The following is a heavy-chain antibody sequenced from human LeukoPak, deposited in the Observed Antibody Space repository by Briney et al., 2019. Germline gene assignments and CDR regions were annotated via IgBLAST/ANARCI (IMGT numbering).Heavy chain of an antibody. D-gene: IGHD3-9*01. CDR3: AVTYYDILTGYYDKDY. CDR2: IYHSGST. CDR1: GYSISSGYY. V-gene: IGHV4-38-2*02. J-gene: IGHJ4*02. Sequence: SETLSLTCTVSGYSISSGYYWGWIRQPPGKGLEWIGSIYHSGSTYYNPSLKSRVTISVDTSKNQFSLKLSSVTAADTAVYYCAVTYYDILTGYYDKDYWGQGTLVTVSS.